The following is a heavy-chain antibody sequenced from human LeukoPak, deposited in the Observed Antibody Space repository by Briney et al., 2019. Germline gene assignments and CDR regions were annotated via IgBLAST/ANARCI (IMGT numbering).Heavy chain of an antibody. V-gene: IGHV4-59*11. CDR1: GFSFSTHV. CDR3: ARVPPYNSGYGGFDY. J-gene: IGHJ4*02. Sequence: GSLRLSCAASGFSFSTHVMTWIRQPPGKRLEWIAYIYYSGSTYYNPSLKSRATISVDTSKNQFSLQLNSVTAADTAVYFCARVPPYNSGYGGFDYWGQGILVTVSS. CDR2: IYYSGST. D-gene: IGHD5-18*01.